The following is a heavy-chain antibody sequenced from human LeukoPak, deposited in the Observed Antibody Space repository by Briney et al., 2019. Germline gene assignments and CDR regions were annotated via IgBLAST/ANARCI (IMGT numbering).Heavy chain of an antibody. CDR3: ARGDYDYVWGSYRPDAFDI. CDR1: GGSISGYY. V-gene: IGHV4-59*12. D-gene: IGHD3-16*02. CDR2: IDGSGNT. J-gene: IGHJ3*02. Sequence: SETLSLTCTVSGGSISGYYWSWIRRPPGKGLEWIGYIDGSGNTNYNPSLKSQVTISVDKSKNQFSLKLSSVTAADTAVYYCARGDYDYVWGSYRPDAFDIWGQGTMVTVSS.